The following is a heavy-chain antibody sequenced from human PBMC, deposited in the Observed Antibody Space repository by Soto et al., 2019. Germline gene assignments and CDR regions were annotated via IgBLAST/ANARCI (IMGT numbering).Heavy chain of an antibody. J-gene: IGHJ5*02. CDR1: GGSFSGYY. CDR3: ARGAVLRYFDWPYNWFDP. CDR2: INHSGST. Sequence: QVQLQQWGAGLLKPSETLSLTCAVYGGSFSGYYWSWIRQPPGKGLEWIGEINHSGSTNYNPSLKSRVTISVDTSKNQFSLKLSSVTAADTAVYYCARGAVLRYFDWPYNWFDPWGQGTLDTVSS. V-gene: IGHV4-34*01. D-gene: IGHD3-9*01.